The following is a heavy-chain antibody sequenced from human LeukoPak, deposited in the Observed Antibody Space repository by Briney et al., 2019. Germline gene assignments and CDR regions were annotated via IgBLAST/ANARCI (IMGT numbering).Heavy chain of an antibody. Sequence: GGSLRLSCAASGFTVSSNYMSWVRQAPGKGLEWVSYISSSGSTIYYADSVKGRFTISRDNAKNSLYLQMNSLRAEDTAVYYCARDLVVVIRSNAFDIWGQGTMVTVSS. CDR1: GFTVSSNY. CDR2: ISSSGSTI. CDR3: ARDLVVVIRSNAFDI. D-gene: IGHD3-22*01. J-gene: IGHJ3*02. V-gene: IGHV3-11*01.